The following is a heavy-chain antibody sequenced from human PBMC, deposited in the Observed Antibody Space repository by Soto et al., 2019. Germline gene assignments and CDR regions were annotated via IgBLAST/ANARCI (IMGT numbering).Heavy chain of an antibody. CDR2: VSYDGNSK. Sequence: LRLSCAASGFTFSNYGMHWVRQAPGKGLEWVALVSYDGNSKYYADSVKGRFTISRDNSKNTLDLQMSSLRAEDTAVYYCAAPTGPLDYWGQGTLATASS. V-gene: IGHV3-30*03. CDR3: AAPTGPLDY. D-gene: IGHD1-1*01. J-gene: IGHJ4*02. CDR1: GFTFSNYG.